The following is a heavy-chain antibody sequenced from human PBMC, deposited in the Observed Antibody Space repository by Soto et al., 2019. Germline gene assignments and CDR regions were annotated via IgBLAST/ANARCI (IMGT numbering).Heavy chain of an antibody. CDR3: ATDRAKVGATIGY. D-gene: IGHD1-26*01. V-gene: IGHV1-24*01. J-gene: IGHJ4*02. Sequence: QVQPVQSGAEMKKGGASVKVSCKVSGYTLTELSMHWVRQAPGTGREWMGGFVPEDGETIYAQRLQGRVTMTEDTSTETAYMELSSLRSEDTAVYYCATDRAKVGATIGYWGQGTLVTVSS. CDR2: FVPEDGET. CDR1: GYTLTELS.